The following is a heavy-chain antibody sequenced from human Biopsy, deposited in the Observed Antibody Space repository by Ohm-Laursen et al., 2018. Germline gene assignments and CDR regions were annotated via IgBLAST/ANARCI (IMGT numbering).Heavy chain of an antibody. D-gene: IGHD1-7*01. Sequence: ETLSLTCAASGFTFNIYAMNWVRQAPGKGLEWVSTISGTTTKTYYADSVKGRFTISRDNSKNTVSLQMDSLRAEDTALYYCARDYTWNYVGIGYWGHGTLVTVSS. V-gene: IGHV3-23*01. CDR2: ISGTTTKT. CDR1: GFTFNIYA. CDR3: ARDYTWNYVGIGY. J-gene: IGHJ4*01.